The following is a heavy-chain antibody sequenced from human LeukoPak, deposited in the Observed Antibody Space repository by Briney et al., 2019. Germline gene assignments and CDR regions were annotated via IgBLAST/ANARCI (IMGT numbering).Heavy chain of an antibody. V-gene: IGHV4-34*01. CDR2: INHSGST. Sequence: ASETLSLTCAVYGGYFSGYYWSWIRPPPGKGLEWIGEINHSGSTNYNPSLKSRVTISVDTSKNQCPLKLSSVTAADTAVYYCARDFPYYYYMDVWGKGTTVTVSS. CDR3: ARDFPYYYYMDV. D-gene: IGHD2/OR15-2a*01. CDR1: GGYFSGYY. J-gene: IGHJ6*03.